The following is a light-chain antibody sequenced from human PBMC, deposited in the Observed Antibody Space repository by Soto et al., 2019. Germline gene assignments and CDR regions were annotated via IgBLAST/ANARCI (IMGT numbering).Light chain of an antibody. Sequence: DLQMTQSPSSLSASVGDRVTITCRASQSISTYLNWYQQKPGKTPTLLIYAASSLQSGVPSRFSGSGSGTDFTVTISSLQPEEFAAYHCQQRSTPPHTFGQGTKLEIK. CDR2: AAS. CDR1: QSISTY. CDR3: QQRSTPPHT. J-gene: IGKJ2*01. V-gene: IGKV1-39*01.